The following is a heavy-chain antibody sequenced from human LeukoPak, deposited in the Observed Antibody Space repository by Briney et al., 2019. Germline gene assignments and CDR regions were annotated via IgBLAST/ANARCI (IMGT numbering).Heavy chain of an antibody. Sequence: ASVKVSCKASGYTFSGYYVHWVRQAPGQGLEWMGCINTNSGGPNYAQKLRGRVTMTRDTSISTDYMELSRLKSDDTAVYYCARDLGYCSGDSCYSNGLDVWGQGTTVIVSS. J-gene: IGHJ6*02. CDR2: INTNSGGP. D-gene: IGHD2-15*01. CDR1: GYTFSGYY. CDR3: ARDLGYCSGDSCYSNGLDV. V-gene: IGHV1-2*02.